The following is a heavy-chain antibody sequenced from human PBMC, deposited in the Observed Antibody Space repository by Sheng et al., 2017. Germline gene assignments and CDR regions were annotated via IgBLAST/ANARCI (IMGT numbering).Heavy chain of an antibody. J-gene: IGHJ6*02. CDR3: AGAPDCSGGSCYSGHYYYGMDV. V-gene: IGHV3-74*01. D-gene: IGHD2-15*01. CDR1: GFTFSSYW. Sequence: EVQPVASGGGLVQPGGSLRLSCAASGFTFSSYWFHWVRQVPGKGLMWVSRINRDGSTTNYADSVMGRFTISRDNAQNTLYLQMNSLRAEDTAVYYCAGAPDCSGGSCYSGHYYYGMDVWDQGP. CDR2: INRDGSTT.